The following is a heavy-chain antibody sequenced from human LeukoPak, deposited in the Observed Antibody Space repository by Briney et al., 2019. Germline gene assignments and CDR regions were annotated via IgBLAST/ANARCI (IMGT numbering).Heavy chain of an antibody. V-gene: IGHV4-34*01. D-gene: IGHD4-17*01. CDR2: INHSGST. CDR3: ARGRSEDYGVVGGWFDP. CDR1: GGSFSVYY. Sequence: SETLSLTCAVYGGSFSVYYWSWIRQPPPEGLEWGGEINHSGSTNYNPSLKSRVPISVEPSKNQFSLKLSSVTAADTAVYYCARGRSEDYGVVGGWFDPWGQGTLVTVSS. J-gene: IGHJ5*02.